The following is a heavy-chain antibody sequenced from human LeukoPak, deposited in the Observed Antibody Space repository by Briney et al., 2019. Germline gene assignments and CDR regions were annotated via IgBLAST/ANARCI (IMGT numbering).Heavy chain of an antibody. Sequence: PGGSLRLSCAASGFPFSSYAMSWVRQAPGKGLEWVSGISASGGRADYADSVKGRCTISRDNSKSTLYLQMNSLTAEDTAVYYCAKGGLPAANSYYYMDVWGKGATVTVSS. V-gene: IGHV3-23*01. D-gene: IGHD2-2*01. CDR1: GFPFSSYA. CDR3: AKGGLPAANSYYYMDV. J-gene: IGHJ6*03. CDR2: ISASGGRA.